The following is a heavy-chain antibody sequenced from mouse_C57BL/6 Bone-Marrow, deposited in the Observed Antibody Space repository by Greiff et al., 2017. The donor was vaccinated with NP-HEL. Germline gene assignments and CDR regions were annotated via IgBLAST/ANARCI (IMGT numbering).Heavy chain of an antibody. D-gene: IGHD2-1*01. CDR2: IDPSDSYT. CDR3: ARDGNYYFYY. V-gene: IGHV1-59*01. J-gene: IGHJ2*01. Sequence: VQLQQPGAELVRPGTSVKLSCKASGYTFTSYWMHWVKQRPGQGLEWIGVIDPSDSYTNYNQKFKGKATLTVDTSSSTAYMQLSSLTSEDSAVYYCARDGNYYFYYWGQGTTLTVSS. CDR1: GYTFTSYW.